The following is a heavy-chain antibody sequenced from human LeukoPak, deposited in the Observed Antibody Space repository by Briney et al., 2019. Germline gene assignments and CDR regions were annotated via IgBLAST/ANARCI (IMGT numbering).Heavy chain of an antibody. J-gene: IGHJ5*02. V-gene: IGHV3-74*01. Sequence: GGSLRLSCAASGFTFSSYWMHWVRQAPGKGLVWVSRINTDGSSTSYADSVKGRFTISRDNAKNTLYLQMNSLRAEDTAVYYCARGPPIGYGAAYNWFDPWGQGTLVTVSS. D-gene: IGHD4-17*01. CDR3: ARGPPIGYGAAYNWFDP. CDR2: INTDGSST. CDR1: GFTFSSYW.